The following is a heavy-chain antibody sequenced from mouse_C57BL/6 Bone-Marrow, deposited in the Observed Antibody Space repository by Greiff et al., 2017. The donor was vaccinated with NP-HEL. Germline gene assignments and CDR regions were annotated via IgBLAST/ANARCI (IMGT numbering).Heavy chain of an antibody. CDR2: IDPSDSYT. Sequence: QVQLQQPGAELVKPGASVKLSCKASGYTFTSYWMQWVKQRPGQGLEWIGEIDPSDSYTNYNQKFKGKATLTVDTSSSTAYMQLSSLTSEDSAVYYCAIRYFDYWGQGTTLTVSS. J-gene: IGHJ2*01. CDR1: GYTFTSYW. V-gene: IGHV1-50*01. CDR3: AIRYFDY.